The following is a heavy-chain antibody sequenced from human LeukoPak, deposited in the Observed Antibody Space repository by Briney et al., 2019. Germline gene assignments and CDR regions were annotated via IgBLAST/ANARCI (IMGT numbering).Heavy chain of an antibody. D-gene: IGHD6-13*01. CDR1: GFTFSSYS. J-gene: IGHJ6*04. V-gene: IGHV3-21*01. Sequence: PGGSLRLSCAASGFTFSSYSMNWVREAPGEGLEWVSSISSSSSYIYYADSVKGRFTISRDNAKNSLYLQMNSLRAEDTAVYYCAKARGNSWYSLYGMDVWGKGTTVTVSS. CDR3: AKARGNSWYSLYGMDV. CDR2: ISSSSSYI.